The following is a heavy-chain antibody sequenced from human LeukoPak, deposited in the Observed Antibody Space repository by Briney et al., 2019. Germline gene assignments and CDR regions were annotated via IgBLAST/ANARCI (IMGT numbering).Heavy chain of an antibody. CDR2: IYYSGST. J-gene: IGHJ3*02. Sequence: ASETLSLTCTVSGGSISSGGYYWSWIRQHPGKGLEWIGYIYYSGSTYYSPSLKSRVTISVDTSKNQFSLKLSSVTAADTAVYYCARETTVTTDAFDIWGQGTMVTVSS. V-gene: IGHV4-31*03. CDR3: ARETTVTTDAFDI. CDR1: GGSISSGGYY. D-gene: IGHD4-17*01.